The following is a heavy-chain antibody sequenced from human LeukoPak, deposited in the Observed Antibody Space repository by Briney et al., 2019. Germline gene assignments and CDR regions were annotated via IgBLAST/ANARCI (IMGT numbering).Heavy chain of an antibody. J-gene: IGHJ6*03. Sequence: GGSLRLSCAASGFTVSSNYMSWFRQAPAKGLEWVSVIYSGGSTYYADSVKGRFTISRDNSKNTLYLQMNSLRAEDTAVYYCARDYYGSGSTYYYMDVWGKGTTVTVSS. CDR1: GFTVSSNY. CDR3: ARDYYGSGSTYYYMDV. CDR2: IYSGGST. D-gene: IGHD3-10*01. V-gene: IGHV3-66*02.